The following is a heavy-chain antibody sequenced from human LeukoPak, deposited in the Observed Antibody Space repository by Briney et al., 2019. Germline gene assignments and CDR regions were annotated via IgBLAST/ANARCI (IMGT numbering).Heavy chain of an antibody. J-gene: IGHJ4*02. CDR3: ARGDSEAVAVGY. V-gene: IGHV1-46*01. D-gene: IGHD6-19*01. Sequence: GASVKVSCKASGYTFTSYCMHWVRQAPGQGLEWTGIINPSGGSTSYAQKFQGRVTMTRDTSTSTVYMELSSLRSEDTAVYYCARGDSEAVAVGYWGQGTLVTVSS. CDR1: GYTFTSYC. CDR2: INPSGGST.